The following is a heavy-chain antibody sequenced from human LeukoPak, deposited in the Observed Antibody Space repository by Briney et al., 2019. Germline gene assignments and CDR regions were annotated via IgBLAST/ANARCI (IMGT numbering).Heavy chain of an antibody. V-gene: IGHV3-33*01. CDR2: IWLDGSAT. Sequence: GGSLRLSCAASGFEFGSYDMHWVRQAPGKGLEWVAIIWLDGSATYYGDSVKGRFTVSRDNSNNTLYLQMNSLRVEDTAVYYCARDLNREDFDYWGQGTLVAVSS. J-gene: IGHJ4*02. D-gene: IGHD1-14*01. CDR3: ARDLNREDFDY. CDR1: GFEFGSYD.